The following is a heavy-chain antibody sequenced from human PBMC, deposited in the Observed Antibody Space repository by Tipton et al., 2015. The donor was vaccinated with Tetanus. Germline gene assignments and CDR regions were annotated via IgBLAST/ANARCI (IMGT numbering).Heavy chain of an antibody. Sequence: TLSLTCTVSGGSISSSSFYWGWIRQPPGKGLEWIAYIYQNGDANHNPSLQSRVTISVDTSKNQFSLQLAFVTAADTAIYYCARERIEAFYYHGLDVWGPGTTVTVSS. CDR2: IYQNGDA. CDR1: GGSISSSSFY. J-gene: IGHJ6*02. D-gene: IGHD2-21*01. CDR3: ARERIEAFYYHGLDV. V-gene: IGHV4-61*01.